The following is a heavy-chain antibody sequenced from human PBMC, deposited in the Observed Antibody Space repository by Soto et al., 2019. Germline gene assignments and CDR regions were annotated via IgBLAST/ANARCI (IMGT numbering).Heavy chain of an antibody. CDR1: GFTFSGYW. CDR3: AREAV. Sequence: EVQLVESGGGLVQPGGSLRLSCAASGFTFSGYWMSWVRQAPGKGLEWVANIKQDGREQFYVDSVKGRFTISRDNAKTSLYLPMNSLRAEDTAVYYCAREAVWGQGTTVTVSS. CDR2: IKQDGREQ. J-gene: IGHJ6*02. V-gene: IGHV3-7*05.